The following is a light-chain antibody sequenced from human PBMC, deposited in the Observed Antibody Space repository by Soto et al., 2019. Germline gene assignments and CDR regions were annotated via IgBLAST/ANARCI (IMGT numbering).Light chain of an antibody. CDR2: GAS. J-gene: IGKJ4*01. CDR3: QQYGSSPT. CDR1: QRISRN. V-gene: IGKV3-20*01. Sequence: EIVMTQSPATLSVSPGESATLSCRASQRISRNLAWYQQKPGQAPRLLIYGASSRATGIPDRFSGSGSGTDATLTINRLEPEDFAVYYCQQYGSSPTFGGGTKVDI.